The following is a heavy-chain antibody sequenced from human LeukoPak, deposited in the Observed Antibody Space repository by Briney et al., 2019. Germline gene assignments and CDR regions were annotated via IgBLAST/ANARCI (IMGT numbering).Heavy chain of an antibody. J-gene: IGHJ4*02. D-gene: IGHD1-7*01. Sequence: GGSLRLSCAASGFTFDDYAMYWVRQAPGKGLEWVSSISTSSSYYADSVKGRFTISRDNAKNSLYLQMNSLRADDTAVYYCARDRDWNSGFDYWGQGTLVTVSS. CDR2: ISTSSSY. CDR1: GFTFDDYA. V-gene: IGHV3-21*01. CDR3: ARDRDWNSGFDY.